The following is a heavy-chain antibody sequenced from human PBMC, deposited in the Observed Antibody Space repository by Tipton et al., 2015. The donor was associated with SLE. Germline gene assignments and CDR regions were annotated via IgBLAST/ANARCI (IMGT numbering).Heavy chain of an antibody. Sequence: SLRLSCAASGFTVNSNYMTWVRQAPGRGLEWVSLIYSTGTTYYADSVKGRFSLSRDNFKNTLSLQMNSLRVEDTAIYYCARVMRRWGRPGGFDLWGQGTLVTVSS. J-gene: IGHJ4*02. CDR3: ARVMRRWGRPGGFDL. CDR2: IYSTGTT. D-gene: IGHD3-16*01. CDR1: GFTVNSNY. V-gene: IGHV3-53*01.